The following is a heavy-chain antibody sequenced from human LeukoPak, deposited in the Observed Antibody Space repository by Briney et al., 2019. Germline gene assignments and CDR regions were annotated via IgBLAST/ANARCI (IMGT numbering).Heavy chain of an antibody. V-gene: IGHV1-69*05. J-gene: IGHJ6*03. CDR3: ASVTVTTWAPDGHMDV. CDR2: IIPMFGTT. CDR1: GGTFSSYA. Sequence: GASVKVSCKASGGTFSSYAISWVRQAPGQGLEWMGRIIPMFGTTNYAQKFQGRVTITTDESTSTAYMGVSSLRIEDTAVYYCASVTVTTWAPDGHMDVWGKGTTVTVSS. D-gene: IGHD4-11*01.